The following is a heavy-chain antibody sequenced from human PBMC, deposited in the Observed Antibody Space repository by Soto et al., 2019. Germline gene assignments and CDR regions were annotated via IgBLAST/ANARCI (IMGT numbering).Heavy chain of an antibody. Sequence: SETLSLTCIVSNGSISSRSSYWGWIRQTPGKGLEWIGSIYYIGNTYYNPSLKSRVTISIDTSKTQFSLKMNSVTAADTAVYFCGGQDYGAQGYHLENWGQGALVIVSS. CDR1: NGSISSRSSY. CDR3: GGQDYGAQGYHLEN. J-gene: IGHJ4*02. V-gene: IGHV4-39*01. D-gene: IGHD4-17*01. CDR2: IYYIGNT.